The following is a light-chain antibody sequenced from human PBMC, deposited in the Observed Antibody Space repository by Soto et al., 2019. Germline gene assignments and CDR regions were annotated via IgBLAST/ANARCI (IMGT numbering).Light chain of an antibody. J-gene: IGLJ3*02. Sequence: QSALTQPASVSGSPGQSITISCTGTSSDVGSYNLVSWYQQHPGKAPKLMIYEVSKRPSGVSNRFSGSKSGNTASLTISGLQAEDEADYYCCSYAGSSTWVFGGWTQLTVL. CDR1: SSDVGSYNL. V-gene: IGLV2-23*02. CDR3: CSYAGSSTWV. CDR2: EVS.